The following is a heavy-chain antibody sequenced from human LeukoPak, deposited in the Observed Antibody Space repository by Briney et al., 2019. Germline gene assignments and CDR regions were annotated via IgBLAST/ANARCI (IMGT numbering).Heavy chain of an antibody. Sequence: ASVKVSCKASGYTFTGYYMHWVRQAPGQGLEWMGWINPNSGGTNYAQKFQGRVTMTRDTSISTAYMELSRLRSDDTAVYYCARGGYYYDSSGYDYFDYWGQGTLVTVSS. V-gene: IGHV1-2*02. CDR3: ARGGYYYDSSGYDYFDY. CDR1: GYTFTGYY. CDR2: INPNSGGT. J-gene: IGHJ4*02. D-gene: IGHD3-22*01.